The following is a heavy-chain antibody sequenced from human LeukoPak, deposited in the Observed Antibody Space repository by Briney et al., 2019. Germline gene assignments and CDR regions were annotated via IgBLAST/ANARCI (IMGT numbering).Heavy chain of an antibody. CDR2: ITGSGVNT. D-gene: IGHD2-2*01. CDR1: GGSFSGYY. Sequence: ETLSLTCAVYGGSFSGYYWSWIRQPPGKGLEWVSTITGSGVNTYYADSVKGRFTISRDISKNTLYLQMSSLRADDTAVYYCAKDPFAAALYYFDYWGQGALVTVSS. J-gene: IGHJ4*02. CDR3: AKDPFAAALYYFDY. V-gene: IGHV3-23*01.